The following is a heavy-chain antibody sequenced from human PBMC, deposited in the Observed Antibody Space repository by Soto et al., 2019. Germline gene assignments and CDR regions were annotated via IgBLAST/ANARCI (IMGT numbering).Heavy chain of an antibody. V-gene: IGHV3-74*01. CDR1: GFTFSTYW. CDR3: ARTLGFRELSH. J-gene: IGHJ4*02. CDR2: INSDGSGT. D-gene: IGHD3-10*01. Sequence: EVQLVESGGGLVQPGGSLRLSCAASGFTFSTYWMHWVRQAPGKGLVWVSRINSDGSGTSYADSVKGRFTISRDNAKNTVYLQMNSLRAEDTAVYYCARTLGFRELSHWGQGTLVTVSS.